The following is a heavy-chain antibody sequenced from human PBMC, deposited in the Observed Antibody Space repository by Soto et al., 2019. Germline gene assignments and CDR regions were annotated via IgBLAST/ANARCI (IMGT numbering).Heavy chain of an antibody. CDR3: AIRPYDSSGYAAY. CDR2: IDPSDSYT. CDR1: GYSFTRYW. V-gene: IGHV5-10-1*01. Sequence: EVQLVQSGAEVKKPGESLRISCKGSGYSFTRYWISWVRQMPGKGLEWMGRIDPSDSYTNYSPSFQGHVTISADKSISTAYLQWSSLKASDTAMCYCAIRPYDSSGYAAYWGQGTLVTVSS. D-gene: IGHD3-22*01. J-gene: IGHJ4*02.